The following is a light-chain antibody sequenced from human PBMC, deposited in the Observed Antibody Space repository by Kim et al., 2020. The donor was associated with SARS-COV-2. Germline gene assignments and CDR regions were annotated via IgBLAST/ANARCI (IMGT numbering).Light chain of an antibody. Sequence: SYELTQPPSVSVAPGKTARITCGGNNIGSKSVHWYQQKPGQAPVLVIYYDSDRPSGIPERFSGSNSGNTATLTISRVEPGDEAAYYCQVWDSSSDHPVFGGGTQLTVL. V-gene: IGLV3-21*04. CDR2: YDS. CDR1: NIGSKS. J-gene: IGLJ2*01. CDR3: QVWDSSSDHPV.